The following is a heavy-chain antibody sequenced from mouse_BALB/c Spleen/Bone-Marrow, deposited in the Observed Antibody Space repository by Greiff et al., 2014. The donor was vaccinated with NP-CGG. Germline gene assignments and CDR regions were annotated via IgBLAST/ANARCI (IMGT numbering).Heavy chain of an antibody. V-gene: IGHV1-69*02. Sequence: QVHVKQSGAELVRPGASVKLSCKASGYTFTSYWINWVKQRPGQGLEWIGNIYPSDSYTNYNQKFKDKVTLTVDKSSSTAYMQLSSPTSEDSAVYYCTRRDRYDYYAMDYWGQGTSVTVSS. CDR2: IYPSDSYT. CDR1: GYTFTSYW. J-gene: IGHJ4*01. CDR3: TRRDRYDYYAMDY. D-gene: IGHD2-14*01.